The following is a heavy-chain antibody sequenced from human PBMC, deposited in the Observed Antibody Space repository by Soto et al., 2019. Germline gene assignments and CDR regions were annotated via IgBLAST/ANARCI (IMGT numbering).Heavy chain of an antibody. Sequence: QVQLQQWGARLLKPSETLSLTCAVYGGSVSGSFWSWIRQPPGKGLEWIGEINHSGTTSYSPSLESRVTTSIDTSKNQFSLRMSSVTAADTAIYYCARRYCSDSYCSYFDYWGRGTLVTVSS. V-gene: IGHV4-34*02. CDR3: ARRYCSDSYCSYFDY. CDR1: GGSVSGSF. D-gene: IGHD2-15*01. CDR2: INHSGTT. J-gene: IGHJ4*02.